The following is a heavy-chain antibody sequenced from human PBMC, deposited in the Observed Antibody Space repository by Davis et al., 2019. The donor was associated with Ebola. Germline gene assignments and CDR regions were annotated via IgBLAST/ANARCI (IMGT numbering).Heavy chain of an antibody. V-gene: IGHV1-18*01. D-gene: IGHD3-10*01. J-gene: IGHJ6*02. Sequence: ASVKVSCKASAYTFTSYGISWVRQAPGQGLEWMGWISAYNGNTNYAQKLQGRVTMTTDTSTSTAYMELRSLRSDDTAVYYCAKGSITMVRGVIIPYYYGMDVWGQGTTVTVSS. CDR2: ISAYNGNT. CDR3: AKGSITMVRGVIIPYYYGMDV. CDR1: AYTFTSYG.